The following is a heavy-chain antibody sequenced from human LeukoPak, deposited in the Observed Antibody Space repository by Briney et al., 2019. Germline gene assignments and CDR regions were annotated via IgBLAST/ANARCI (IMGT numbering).Heavy chain of an antibody. V-gene: IGHV3-53*01. D-gene: IGHD3-22*01. J-gene: IGHJ4*02. CDR3: ARHSLAYYYDSSGYYGPGDY. Sequence: GGSLRLSCAASGFTVSSNYMSWVRQAPGKGLEWVSVIYSGGSTYYADSVKGRFTISRDNSKNTLYLQMNSLRAADTAVYYCARHSLAYYYDSSGYYGPGDYWGQGNLVTVSS. CDR2: IYSGGST. CDR1: GFTVSSNY.